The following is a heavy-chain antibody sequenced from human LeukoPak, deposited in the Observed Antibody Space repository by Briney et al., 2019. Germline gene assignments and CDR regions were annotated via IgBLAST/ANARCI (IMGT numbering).Heavy chain of an antibody. CDR3: ATDPATVGVTTRDY. Sequence: GGSLRLSCAASGITLNIFAMNWVRQAPGKGLEWVSAITRSGTNTFYRDSVKGRFTVSRDNSKNAIFLQMNTLRADDTAVYFCATDPATVGVTTRDYWGQGTPVTVSS. V-gene: IGHV3-23*01. CDR2: ITRSGTNT. J-gene: IGHJ4*02. CDR1: GITLNIFA. D-gene: IGHD1-26*01.